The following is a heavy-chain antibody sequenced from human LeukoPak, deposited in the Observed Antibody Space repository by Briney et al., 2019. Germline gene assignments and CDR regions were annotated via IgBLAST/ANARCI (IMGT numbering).Heavy chain of an antibody. V-gene: IGHV4-59*08. J-gene: IGHJ4*02. CDR2: IYYSGST. Sequence: PSETLSLTCTVSGGSISSYYWSWIRQPPGKGLEWIGYIYYSGSTNYNPSLNGRVTISIDRSKNQFSLKLSSVTAADTALYYCAAGGDEFAYWGQGTLVTASS. CDR3: AAGGDEFAY. CDR1: GGSISSYY. D-gene: IGHD3-10*01.